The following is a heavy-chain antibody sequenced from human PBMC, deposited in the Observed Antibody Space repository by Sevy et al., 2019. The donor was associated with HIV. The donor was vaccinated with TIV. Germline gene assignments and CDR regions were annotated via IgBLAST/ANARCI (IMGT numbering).Heavy chain of an antibody. CDR2: IKQDGNKK. Sequence: GGSLRLSCAASGLGFSSYWMSWVRQAPGKGLEWVANIKQDGNKKYYVDSVKGRFTISRDNAKKSVFLQMSSLRAEDTAVYYCATGAQYYYGSGSYYFDYWGQGILVTVSS. CDR1: GLGFSSYW. D-gene: IGHD3-10*01. V-gene: IGHV3-7*01. J-gene: IGHJ4*02. CDR3: ATGAQYYYGSGSYYFDY.